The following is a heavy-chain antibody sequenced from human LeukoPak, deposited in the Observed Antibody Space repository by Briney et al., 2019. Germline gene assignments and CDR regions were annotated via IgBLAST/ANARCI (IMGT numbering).Heavy chain of an antibody. CDR2: IYSGGST. Sequence: HPGGSLRLSCEASGFTFSSYAMHWVRQAPGKGLEWVSLIYSGGSTYYADSVKGRFTISRDNSKNTLYLQMNSLRAEDTAVYYCARRAGGYSHPYDYWGQGTLVTVSS. V-gene: IGHV3-53*01. CDR1: GFTFSSYA. J-gene: IGHJ4*02. CDR3: ARRAGGYSHPYDY. D-gene: IGHD4-23*01.